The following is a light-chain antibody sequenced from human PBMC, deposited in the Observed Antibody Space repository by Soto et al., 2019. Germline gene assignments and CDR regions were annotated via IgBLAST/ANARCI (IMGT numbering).Light chain of an antibody. V-gene: IGKV1-39*01. CDR2: AAS. J-gene: IGKJ2*01. CDR3: QQSYSTFMYT. CDR1: QSISRY. Sequence: DIQLTQSPSSLSASVGDRITITCRASQSISRYLNWYQQKPGKAPKVLISAASSLQSGVPSRFSGSGSGTEFTLTISSLQPEDFATYYCQQSYSTFMYTFGQGTKLEIK.